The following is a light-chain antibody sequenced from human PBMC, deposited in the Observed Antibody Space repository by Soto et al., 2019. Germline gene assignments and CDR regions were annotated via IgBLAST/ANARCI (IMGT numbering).Light chain of an antibody. CDR3: QQYNNWPPG. CDR2: GAS. J-gene: IGKJ1*01. V-gene: IGKV3-15*01. Sequence: EIVMTQSPATLSVSPGERATLSCRASQSVSSNLAWYQQKPDQAPRLLIYGASTRATGIPARFSGSGSGTEFTLTISSLQSEDFAVYYCQQYNNWPPGFGQGTKVEIK. CDR1: QSVSSN.